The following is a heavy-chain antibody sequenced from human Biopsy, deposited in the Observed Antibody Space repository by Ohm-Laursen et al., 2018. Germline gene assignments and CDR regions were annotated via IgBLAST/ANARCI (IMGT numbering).Heavy chain of an antibody. Sequence: SLRLSCSASGFTFSSYGMHWIRQGPGKGLEWVAGLTWNSGTIAYAGSVRGRFTISRDNAKNSLYLQMNNLTSEDTALYYCVRSLRNYDFLDSWGQGTLVSVS. CDR2: LTWNSGTI. CDR3: VRSLRNYDFLDS. J-gene: IGHJ4*02. CDR1: GFTFSSYG. D-gene: IGHD3-16*01. V-gene: IGHV3-9*01.